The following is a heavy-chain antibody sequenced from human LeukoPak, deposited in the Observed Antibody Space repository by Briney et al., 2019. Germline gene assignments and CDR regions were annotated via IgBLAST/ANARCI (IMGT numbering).Heavy chain of an antibody. V-gene: IGHV3-33*08. CDR3: AREEHTYYYDSSGYSFDY. CDR2: IWYDGSNK. Sequence: PGGSLRLSCAASGFTVSSNYMNWVRQAPGKGLEWVAVIWYDGSNKYYADSVKGRFTISRDNSKNTLYLQMNSLRAEDTAVYYCAREEHTYYYDSSGYSFDYWGQGTLVTVSS. CDR1: GFTVSSNY. J-gene: IGHJ4*02. D-gene: IGHD3-22*01.